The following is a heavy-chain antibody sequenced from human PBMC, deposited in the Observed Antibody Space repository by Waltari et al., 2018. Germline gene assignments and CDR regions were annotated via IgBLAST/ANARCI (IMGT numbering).Heavy chain of an antibody. J-gene: IGHJ6*03. CDR3: AVGDGDYMDV. D-gene: IGHD3-10*01. Sequence: QLQLQESGPGLVKPSETLSLTCTVSGGSISSSSYYWGWIRQPPGKGLEWIGSIYYSGSTYYNPSLKSRVTISVDTSKNQFSLKLGSVTAADTAVYYCAVGDGDYMDVWGKGTTVTVSS. CDR1: GGSISSSSYY. CDR2: IYYSGST. V-gene: IGHV4-39*07.